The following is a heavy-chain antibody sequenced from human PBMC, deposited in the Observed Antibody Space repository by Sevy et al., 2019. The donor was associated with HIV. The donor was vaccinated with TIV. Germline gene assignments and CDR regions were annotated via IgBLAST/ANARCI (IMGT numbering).Heavy chain of an antibody. CDR2: ISGSGGST. Sequence: GESLKISCAASGFTFSSYAMSWVRQAPGKGLEWVSAISGSGGSTYYADSVKGRFTISRDNSKNTLYLQMNSLRAEDTAVYYCAKNFITFGGVIVSPFDYWGQGTLVTVSS. CDR1: GFTFSSYA. V-gene: IGHV3-23*01. J-gene: IGHJ4*02. CDR3: AKNFITFGGVIVSPFDY. D-gene: IGHD3-16*02.